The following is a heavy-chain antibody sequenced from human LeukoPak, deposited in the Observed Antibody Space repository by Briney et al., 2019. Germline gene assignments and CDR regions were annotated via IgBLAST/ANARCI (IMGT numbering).Heavy chain of an antibody. Sequence: SETLSLTCAVYGGSFSGYYWSWIRQPPGKGLEWIGEINHSGSTNYNPSLKSRVTISVDTSKNQFSLKLSSVTAADTAVYYCARGGRIQLWLGYYMDVWGKGTTVTVS. CDR3: ARGGRIQLWLGYYMDV. CDR1: GGSFSGYY. D-gene: IGHD5-18*01. CDR2: INHSGST. V-gene: IGHV4-34*01. J-gene: IGHJ6*03.